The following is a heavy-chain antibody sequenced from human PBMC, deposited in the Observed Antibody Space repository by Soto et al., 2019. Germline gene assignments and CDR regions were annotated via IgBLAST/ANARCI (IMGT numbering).Heavy chain of an antibody. V-gene: IGHV1-18*01. D-gene: IGHD3-9*01. CDR1: GYTFTSYG. Sequence: ASVKVTCKASGYTFTSYGISWVRQAPGQGLEWMGWISAYNGNTNYAQKLQGRVTMTTDTSTSTAYMELRSLRSDDTAVYYCARDLGSITIFPKGMDVWGQGTTVTVS. CDR2: ISAYNGNT. J-gene: IGHJ6*02. CDR3: ARDLGSITIFPKGMDV.